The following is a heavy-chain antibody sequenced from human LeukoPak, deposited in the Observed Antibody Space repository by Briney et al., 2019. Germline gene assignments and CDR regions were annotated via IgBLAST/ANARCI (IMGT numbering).Heavy chain of an antibody. J-gene: IGHJ5*02. Sequence: SETLSLTCTVSGGSISSYYWSWIRQPPGKGLEWIGYIYYSGSTNYNPSLKSRVTISVDTSKNQFSLKLSSVTAADTAVYYCARHISSMYYDFWSGYYNGDNWFDPWGQGTLVTVSS. D-gene: IGHD3-3*01. CDR2: IYYSGST. CDR3: ARHISSMYYDFWSGYYNGDNWFDP. V-gene: IGHV4-59*08. CDR1: GGSISSYY.